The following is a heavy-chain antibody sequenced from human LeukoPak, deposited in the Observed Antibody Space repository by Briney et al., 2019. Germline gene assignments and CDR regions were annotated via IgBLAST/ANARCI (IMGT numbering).Heavy chain of an antibody. CDR3: ARSRYGDYDY. D-gene: IGHD4-17*01. CDR2: IYYSGST. V-gene: IGHV4-31*03. CDR1: GGSISSGGYY. J-gene: IGHJ4*02. Sequence: SQTLSLTCTVSGGSISSGGYYWSWIRQHPGKGLEWIGYIYYSGSTYYNPSLKSRVTISVDMSKNQFSLKLSSVTAADTAVYYCARSRYGDYDYWGQGTLVTVSS.